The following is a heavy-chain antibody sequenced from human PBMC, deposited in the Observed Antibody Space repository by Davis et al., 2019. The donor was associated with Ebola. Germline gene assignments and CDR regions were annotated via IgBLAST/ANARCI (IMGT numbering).Heavy chain of an antibody. D-gene: IGHD3-10*01. J-gene: IGHJ6*02. CDR1: GFTFSGSA. CDR2: INPNSGGT. CDR3: ARVKEFTDYGMDV. Sequence: GGSLRLSCAASGFTFSGSAMHWVRQAPGQGLEWMGWINPNSGGTNYAQKFQGWVTMTRDTSISTAYMELSRLRSDDTAVYYCARVKEFTDYGMDVWGQGTTVTVSS. V-gene: IGHV1-2*04.